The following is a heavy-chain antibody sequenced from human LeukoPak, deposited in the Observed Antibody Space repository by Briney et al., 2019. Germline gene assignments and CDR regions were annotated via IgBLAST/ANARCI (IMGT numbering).Heavy chain of an antibody. Sequence: ASVKVSCKASGGTFSSYAISWVRQAPGQGLEWMGGIIPIFGTANYAQKFQGRVTITADESTSTAYMELSSLRSEDTAVYYCARASRCLPGYCSSTSHLIYYYMDVWGKGTTVTVSS. CDR3: ARASRCLPGYCSSTSHLIYYYMDV. D-gene: IGHD2-2*01. CDR2: IIPIFGTA. CDR1: GGTFSSYA. J-gene: IGHJ6*03. V-gene: IGHV1-69*13.